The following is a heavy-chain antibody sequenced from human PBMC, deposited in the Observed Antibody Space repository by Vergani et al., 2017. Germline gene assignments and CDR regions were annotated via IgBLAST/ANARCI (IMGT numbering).Heavy chain of an antibody. J-gene: IGHJ4*02. Sequence: QVQLVQSGSELKKPGASVKVSCKASGYIFTKYAINWVRKAPGQGLEWMGWINTNTGKPTYAEGFTGRFVFSLDTSVSAAYLEISGLKTEDTAAYYWAREGYDILTGPKRGDYWGQGTLVTVSS. CDR2: INTNTGKP. CDR3: AREGYDILTGPKRGDY. V-gene: IGHV7-4-1*02. D-gene: IGHD3-9*01. CDR1: GYIFTKYA.